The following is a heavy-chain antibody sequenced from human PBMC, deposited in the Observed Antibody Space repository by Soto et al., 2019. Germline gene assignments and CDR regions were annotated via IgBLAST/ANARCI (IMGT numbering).Heavy chain of an antibody. D-gene: IGHD3-10*01. Sequence: ASVKVSCKASGYTFTNYGITWVRQAPGQGLEWMGWISGYNGNTHYAQKLQGRVTMTADASTSTAYMELSRLTSDDTAVYFCARAPLWFDSHYFDYWGQGTLVTVSS. J-gene: IGHJ4*02. V-gene: IGHV1-18*01. CDR3: ARAPLWFDSHYFDY. CDR2: ISGYNGNT. CDR1: GYTFTNYG.